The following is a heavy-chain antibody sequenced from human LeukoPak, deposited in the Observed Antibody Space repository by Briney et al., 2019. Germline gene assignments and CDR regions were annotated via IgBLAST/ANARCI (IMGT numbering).Heavy chain of an antibody. J-gene: IGHJ4*02. CDR3: AKDLEGGNIVVVTAFFDY. CDR1: GFTFSSYS. CDR2: ISGSGDRT. V-gene: IGHV3-23*01. Sequence: GGSLRLSCAASGFTFSSYSMNWVRQAPGKGLEWVSAISGSGDRTYYADSVKGRFTISRDNSKYTLYLQMNSLRAEDTAVYYCAKDLEGGNIVVVTAFFDYWGQGTLVTVSS. D-gene: IGHD2-21*02.